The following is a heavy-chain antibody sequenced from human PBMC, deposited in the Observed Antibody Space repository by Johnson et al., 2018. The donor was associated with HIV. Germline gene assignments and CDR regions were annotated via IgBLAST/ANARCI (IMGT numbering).Heavy chain of an antibody. V-gene: IGHV3-15*01. CDR2: IKSKTDGGTT. J-gene: IGHJ3*02. CDR1: GFTFSNAW. Sequence: VQLVESGGGLVKPGGSLRLSCAASGFTFSNAWMSWVRQAPGKGLEWVGRIKSKTDGGTTDYAASVKGKFTISRDDSQKSLYLQMNSLNTEDTALYYCARFGRGGSHAFDIWGQGTMVTVSS. D-gene: IGHD5-24*01. CDR3: ARFGRGGSHAFDI.